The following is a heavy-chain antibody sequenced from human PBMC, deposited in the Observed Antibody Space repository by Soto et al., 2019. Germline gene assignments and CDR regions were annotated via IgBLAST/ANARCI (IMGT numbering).Heavy chain of an antibody. V-gene: IGHV1-3*01. D-gene: IGHD2-15*01. Sequence: ASVNASCKSSGYTSTTYAMHWVRQAPGQRLESIGWINAGNGITKYSQKFQGRVTITRDTSASTAYMELSSLRSEDTALYYCARGPGGPDGPGDYWGQGTLVTVSS. CDR1: GYTSTTYA. J-gene: IGHJ4*02. CDR3: ARGPGGPDGPGDY. CDR2: INAGNGIT.